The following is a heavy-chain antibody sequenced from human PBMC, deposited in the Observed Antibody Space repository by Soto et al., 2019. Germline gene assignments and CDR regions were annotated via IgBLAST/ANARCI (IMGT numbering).Heavy chain of an antibody. V-gene: IGHV3-23*01. CDR3: AQDLNDVFVLPTSCASTSCYGNFDY. J-gene: IGHJ4*02. D-gene: IGHD2-2*01. CDR1: GFTFGSYG. Sequence: GGSLRLSCVASGFTFGSYGMSWVRQAPGKGLEWVSSISGSGGRTYYADSAKGRFTISRDNSKSTLYLQLSSLRVEDTAVYYCAQDLNDVFVLPTSCASTSCYGNFDYWGQGTLVTVSS. CDR2: ISGSGGRT.